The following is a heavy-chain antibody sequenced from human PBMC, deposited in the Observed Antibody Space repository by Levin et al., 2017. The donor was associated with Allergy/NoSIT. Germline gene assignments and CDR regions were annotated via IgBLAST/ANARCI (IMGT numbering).Heavy chain of an antibody. CDR1: GFTFSSYA. CDR3: ARSGIAAAAFDI. D-gene: IGHD6-13*01. J-gene: IGHJ3*02. Sequence: GESLKISCAASGFTFSSYAMHWVRQAPGKGLEWVAVISYDGSNKYYADSVKGRFTISRDNSKNTLYLQMNSLRAEDTAVYYCARSGIAAAAFDIWGQGTMVTVSS. V-gene: IGHV3-30-3*01. CDR2: ISYDGSNK.